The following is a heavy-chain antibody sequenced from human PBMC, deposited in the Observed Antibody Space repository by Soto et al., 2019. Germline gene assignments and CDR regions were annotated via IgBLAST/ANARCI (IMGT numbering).Heavy chain of an antibody. CDR2: IYATGTT. CDR1: GASISGFY. CDR3: VRDGTKTLRDWFDP. V-gene: IGHV4-4*07. Sequence: SETLFLTCTVSGASISGFYWSWIRKSGGKGLEWIGHIYATGTTDYNPSLKSRVMMSVDTSKKQFSLKLRSVTAADTAVYYCVRDGTKTLRDWFDPWGQGISVTVSS. J-gene: IGHJ5*02. D-gene: IGHD1-1*01.